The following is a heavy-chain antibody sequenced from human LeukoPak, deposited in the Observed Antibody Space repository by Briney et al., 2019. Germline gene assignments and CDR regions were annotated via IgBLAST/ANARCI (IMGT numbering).Heavy chain of an antibody. CDR3: ARDRVVDMITFGGVIGDFDY. CDR1: GFTFSSNW. J-gene: IGHJ4*02. V-gene: IGHV3-7*01. D-gene: IGHD3-16*02. Sequence: TGGSLRLSCAAPGFTFSSNWMSWVRQAPGKGLEWVANIKQDGSEKYYVDSVKGRFTISRDNAKNSLYLQMNSLRAEDTAVYYCARDRVVDMITFGGVIGDFDYWGQGTLVTVSS. CDR2: IKQDGSEK.